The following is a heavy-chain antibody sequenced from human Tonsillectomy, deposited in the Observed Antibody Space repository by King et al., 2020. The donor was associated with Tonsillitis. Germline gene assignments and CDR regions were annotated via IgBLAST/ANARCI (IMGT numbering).Heavy chain of an antibody. CDR2: INPYTDNT. J-gene: IGHJ3*01. D-gene: IGHD3-16*01. Sequence: QLVQSGGEVKEPGASVKVSCQASDDTFTSYGISWVRQAPGQGLEWMGWINPYTDNTNYAQNFQGRVTMTTDTSTNTAYMDLMSLRSDDTAVYYCASYIWGDAFDVWGQGTMVTVSS. CDR1: DDTFTSYG. CDR3: ASYIWGDAFDV. V-gene: IGHV1-18*01.